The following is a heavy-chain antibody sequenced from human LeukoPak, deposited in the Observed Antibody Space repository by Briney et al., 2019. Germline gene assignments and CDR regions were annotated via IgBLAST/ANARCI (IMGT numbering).Heavy chain of an antibody. V-gene: IGHV1-18*04. D-gene: IGHD5-18*01. CDR2: VSTYNGNT. Sequence: ASVKVSCKASGYTFTSHGISWVRQAPGQGLEWMGWVSTYNGNTNYVPKYQGRVTMTTDTSTSTAYMELRSLRSDDTAVYYCVRDVDTAPDQLNDYWGQGTLVTVSS. CDR3: VRDVDTAPDQLNDY. J-gene: IGHJ4*02. CDR1: GYTFTSHG.